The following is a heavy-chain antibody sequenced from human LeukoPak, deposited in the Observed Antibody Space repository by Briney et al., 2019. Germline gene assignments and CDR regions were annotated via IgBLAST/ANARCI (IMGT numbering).Heavy chain of an antibody. Sequence: SETLSLTCTVSGGSVSSGSYYWSWIRQPPGKGLEWIGYIYYSGSTNYNPSLKSRVTISVDTSKNQFSLKLSSVTAADTAVYYCAREVVTAMPPAWIDYWGQGTLVTVSS. D-gene: IGHD5-18*01. CDR1: GGSVSSGSYY. J-gene: IGHJ4*02. CDR2: IYYSGST. CDR3: AREVVTAMPPAWIDY. V-gene: IGHV4-61*01.